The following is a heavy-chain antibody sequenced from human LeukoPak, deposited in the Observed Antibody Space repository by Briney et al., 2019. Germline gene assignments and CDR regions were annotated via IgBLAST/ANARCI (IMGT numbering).Heavy chain of an antibody. Sequence: QPGRSLRLSCAASGFTFRTFGMHWVRQAPGKGLEWVAIIWYDGINKYCADSVKGRFTISRDNSKNTLYLQMNSLRAEDTAVYYCARDYYDSSGQLHAGARAFDIWGQGTMVTVSS. V-gene: IGHV3-33*01. CDR1: GFTFRTFG. J-gene: IGHJ3*02. D-gene: IGHD3-22*01. CDR3: ARDYYDSSGQLHAGARAFDI. CDR2: IWYDGINK.